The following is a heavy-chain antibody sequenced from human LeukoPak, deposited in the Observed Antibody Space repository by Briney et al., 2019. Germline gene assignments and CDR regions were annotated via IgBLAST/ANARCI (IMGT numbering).Heavy chain of an antibody. J-gene: IGHJ4*02. Sequence: SETLSLTCTVSGGSISSGGYYWSWIRQYPGEGLEWVGYIYYSGSTSGSTYYNPSLKSRFTISIDTSENQFSLELSSVTAADTAIYYCATARDSSAFYGFDYWGQGTLVTVSS. CDR1: GGSISSGGYY. CDR3: ATARDSSAFYGFDY. D-gene: IGHD3-22*01. CDR2: IYYSGSTSGST. V-gene: IGHV4-31*03.